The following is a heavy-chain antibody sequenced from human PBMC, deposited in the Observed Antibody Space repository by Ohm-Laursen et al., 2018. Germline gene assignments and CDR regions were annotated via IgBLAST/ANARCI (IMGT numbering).Heavy chain of an antibody. J-gene: IGHJ5*02. D-gene: IGHD1-26*01. CDR3: ARIYTGTYYRWFDP. V-gene: IGHV4-61*01. CDR1: GGSVGSRSFH. Sequence: SDTLSLTWPVSGGSVGSRSFHWSWIRQPPGKGLEWIGYIYYSGSTNYNPSLKSRVTISLDTSNNQFSLKLSSVTAADTAVYYCARIYTGTYYRWFDPWGRGTLVTVSS. CDR2: IYYSGST.